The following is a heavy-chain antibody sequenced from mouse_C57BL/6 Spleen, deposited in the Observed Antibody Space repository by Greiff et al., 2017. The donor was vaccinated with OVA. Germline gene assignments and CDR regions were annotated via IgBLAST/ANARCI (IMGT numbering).Heavy chain of an antibody. CDR1: GFNIKDDY. CDR2: IDPENGDT. Sequence: EVQLQHSGAELVRPGASVKLSCTASGFNIKDDYMHWVKQRPEQGLEWIGWIDPENGDTEYASKFQGKATITADTSSNTAYLQLSSLTSEDTAVYYCTTHYYGSSYAMDYWGQGTSVTVSS. J-gene: IGHJ4*01. CDR3: TTHYYGSSYAMDY. V-gene: IGHV14-4*01. D-gene: IGHD1-1*01.